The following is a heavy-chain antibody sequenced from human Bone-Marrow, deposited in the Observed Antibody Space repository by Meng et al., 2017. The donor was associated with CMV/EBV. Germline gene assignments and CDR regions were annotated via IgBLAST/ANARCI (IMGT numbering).Heavy chain of an antibody. CDR2: IYYSGTT. V-gene: IGHV4-61*01. Sequence: SETLSLTCTVSGYSISSTYYWSWIRQPPGKGLEWIGYIYYSGTTNYNPSLKSRVTISVDTSKNQFSLKLSSVTAADTAVYYCARGSYSTDYYFDYWGQGTLVTVSS. CDR3: ARGSYSTDYYFDY. D-gene: IGHD6-13*01. CDR1: GYSISSTYY. J-gene: IGHJ4*02.